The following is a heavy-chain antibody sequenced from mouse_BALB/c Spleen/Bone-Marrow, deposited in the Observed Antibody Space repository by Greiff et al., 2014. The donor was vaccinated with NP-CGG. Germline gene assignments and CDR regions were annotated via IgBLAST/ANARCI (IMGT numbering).Heavy chain of an antibody. Sequence: EVMLVESGGGLVQPGGSLKLSCVASGFTFSSYGMSWVRQTPDKRLELVATINNNGGSTYYPDSVKGQFTISRDNAKNTLYLQMSSLKSEHTAMYYCARVYGWYFDVWGAGTTVTVSS. D-gene: IGHD1-1*01. CDR2: INNNGGST. V-gene: IGHV5-6-3*01. CDR3: ARVYGWYFDV. CDR1: GFTFSSYG. J-gene: IGHJ1*01.